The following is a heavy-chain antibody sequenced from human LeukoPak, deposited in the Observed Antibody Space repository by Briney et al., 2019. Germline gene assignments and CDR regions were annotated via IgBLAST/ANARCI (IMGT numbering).Heavy chain of an antibody. CDR2: IDTSGTT. J-gene: IGHJ2*01. CDR1: GGSINNYY. Sequence: SETLSLTCTVSGGSINNYYWSWIRQPARKGLEWIGRIDTSGTTNYNPSLKSRVTMSVDTSKNQFSLKLTSVTAADTAVYYCARDLHYYDSSGYYSYWYFDLWGRGTLVTVSS. V-gene: IGHV4-4*07. D-gene: IGHD3-22*01. CDR3: ARDLHYYDSSGYYSYWYFDL.